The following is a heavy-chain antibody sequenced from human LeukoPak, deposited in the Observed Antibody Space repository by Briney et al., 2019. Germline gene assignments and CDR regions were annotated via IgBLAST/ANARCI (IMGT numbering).Heavy chain of an antibody. J-gene: IGHJ4*02. CDR1: GGSIIGNY. Sequence: PSETLSLTCSVSGGSIIGNYWSWIRKSPGKGLEWIGYVYFSGSTKYNPSLRSRVIMSIDTSKNQFSLKLSSVTAADTAVYYCARERDSSSWYEDYFDYWGQGTLVTVSS. CDR2: VYFSGST. CDR3: ARERDSSSWYEDYFDY. D-gene: IGHD6-13*01. V-gene: IGHV4-59*12.